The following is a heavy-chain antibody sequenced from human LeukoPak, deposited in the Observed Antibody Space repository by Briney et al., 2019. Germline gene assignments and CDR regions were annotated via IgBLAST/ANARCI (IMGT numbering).Heavy chain of an antibody. J-gene: IGHJ4*02. CDR3: ARGSGNYYTRFDY. D-gene: IGHD3-10*01. Sequence: GGSLRLSCAASGFTFNSYGMHWVRQAPGKGLEWVAVIWYDGSNKYYADSVKGRFTISRDNSKNTLYLQMNSLRAEDTVLYYCARGSGNYYTRFDYWGQGTLVTVSS. V-gene: IGHV3-33*01. CDR1: GFTFNSYG. CDR2: IWYDGSNK.